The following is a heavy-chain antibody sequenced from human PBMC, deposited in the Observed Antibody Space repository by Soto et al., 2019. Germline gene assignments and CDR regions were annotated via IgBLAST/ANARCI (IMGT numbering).Heavy chain of an antibody. J-gene: IGHJ4*02. Sequence: TSETLSLTCSVSGGSISGYYWSWIRQPPGKGLEWIGYIYDTGSTKDNPSLKSRVTISIDTSKNQFSLRLSSVTAADTAVYYCAREQWLVRGVFDYWGQGTLVTVSS. CDR3: AREQWLVRGVFDY. CDR1: GGSISGYY. D-gene: IGHD6-19*01. CDR2: IYDTGST. V-gene: IGHV4-59*01.